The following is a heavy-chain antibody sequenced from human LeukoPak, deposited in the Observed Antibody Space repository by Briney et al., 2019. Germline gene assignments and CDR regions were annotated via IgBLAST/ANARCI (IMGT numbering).Heavy chain of an antibody. CDR3: ARALLSRYYHFDY. Sequence: GGSLRLSCLASGFTFSNYAVSWVRQAPGKGLEWVSGITISGKTAYYADSVKGRFTISRDNAKNSLYLQMNSLRAEDTAVYYCARALLSRYYHFDYWGQGTLVTVSS. CDR1: GFTFSNYA. D-gene: IGHD6-13*01. CDR2: ITISGKTA. J-gene: IGHJ4*02. V-gene: IGHV3-23*01.